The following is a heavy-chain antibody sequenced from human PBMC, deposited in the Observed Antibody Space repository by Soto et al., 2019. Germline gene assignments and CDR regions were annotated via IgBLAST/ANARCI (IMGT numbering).Heavy chain of an antibody. CDR2: IWYDGSNK. V-gene: IGHV3-33*01. J-gene: IGHJ4*02. CDR1: GFTFSSYG. Sequence: QVQLVESGGGVVQPGRSLRLSCAASGFTFSSYGMHWVRQAQGKGLEWVAVIWYDGSNKYYADSVKGRFTTSRDNSKKAMYLQMKSLRAEDTAVYYCARDCAGYSSGWYQRGGFDYWGQGTLVTVSS. D-gene: IGHD6-19*01. CDR3: ARDCAGYSSGWYQRGGFDY.